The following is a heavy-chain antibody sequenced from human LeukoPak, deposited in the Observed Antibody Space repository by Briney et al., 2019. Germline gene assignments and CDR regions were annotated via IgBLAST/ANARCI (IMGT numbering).Heavy chain of an antibody. CDR1: GFTFSDYY. Sequence: GGSLRLSCAASGFTFSDYYMSWIRQAPGKGLEWVSYISSSGSYTNYADSVKGRFTISRDNAKNSLYLQMNSLRADDTAVYYCARAISDNSGYYFDYWGQGTLVTVSS. D-gene: IGHD3-22*01. CDR2: ISSSGSYT. J-gene: IGHJ4*02. V-gene: IGHV3-11*05. CDR3: ARAISDNSGYYFDY.